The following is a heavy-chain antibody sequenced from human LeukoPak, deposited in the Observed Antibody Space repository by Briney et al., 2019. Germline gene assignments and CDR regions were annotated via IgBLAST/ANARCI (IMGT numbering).Heavy chain of an antibody. Sequence: SETLSLTCTVSGGSISSSSAYWGWIRQPPGKGLEWIGSIYYSKNTYYNPSLKSRVTISADTSKNQFSLTLGSVSATDTAVYYCARSSGYSSSGGLNWFDTWGQGTLVTVSS. CDR3: ARSSGYSSSGGLNWFDT. CDR2: IYYSKNT. CDR1: GGSISSSSAY. V-gene: IGHV4-39*01. D-gene: IGHD6-13*01. J-gene: IGHJ5*02.